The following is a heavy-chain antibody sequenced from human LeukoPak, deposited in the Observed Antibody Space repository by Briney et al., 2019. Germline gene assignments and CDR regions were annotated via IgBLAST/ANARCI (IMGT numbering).Heavy chain of an antibody. Sequence: SQTLSLTCAISGDSVSSNSAAWNWVRQSPSRGLEWLGRTYYRSKWYNDHAVSVKSRITINPDTSKNQFSLKLSSVTAADTAVYYCARGHCSSTSCYHYYFDYWGQGTLVTVSS. CDR2: TYYRSKWYN. J-gene: IGHJ4*02. CDR3: ARGHCSSTSCYHYYFDY. CDR1: GDSVSSNSAA. D-gene: IGHD2-2*01. V-gene: IGHV6-1*01.